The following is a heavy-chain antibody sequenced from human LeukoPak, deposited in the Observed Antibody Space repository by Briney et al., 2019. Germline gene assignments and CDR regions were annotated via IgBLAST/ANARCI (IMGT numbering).Heavy chain of an antibody. CDR3: ARDLLVVTAKGAFDI. D-gene: IGHD2-21*02. J-gene: IGHJ3*02. CDR1: GFTFSHYE. Sequence: GGSVRLSCVASGFTFSHYEVYWVRQAPGRGLEWLTYMSSSGGTIYHADSVKGRFTVSRDNADNSMYLQMDSLRVEDTAVYYCARDLLVVTAKGAFDIWGQGTMVTVSS. CDR2: MSSSGGTI. V-gene: IGHV3-48*03.